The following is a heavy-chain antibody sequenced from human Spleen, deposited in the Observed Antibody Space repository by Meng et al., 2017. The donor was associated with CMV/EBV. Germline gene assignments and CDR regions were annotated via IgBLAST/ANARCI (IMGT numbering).Heavy chain of an antibody. CDR3: ARLRAEAGIDY. V-gene: IGHV5-51*01. Sequence: GGSLRLSCKASGYTFSNYWIGWVRQMPGKGLEFMGIIYPDDSDTRYSPSFQGQVTISADKSFTTAYLQWSYLKASDTAMYYCARLRAEAGIDYWGQGTLVTVSS. CDR1: GYTFSNYW. D-gene: IGHD6-19*01. CDR2: IYPDDSDT. J-gene: IGHJ4*02.